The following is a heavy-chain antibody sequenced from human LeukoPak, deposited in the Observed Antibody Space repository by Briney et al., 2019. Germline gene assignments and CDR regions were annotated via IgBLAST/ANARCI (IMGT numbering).Heavy chain of an antibody. CDR3: ARGHLGLSP. CDR2: FHNSRTT. V-gene: IGHV4-59*01. CDR1: GGSISGYS. D-gene: IGHD3-10*01. J-gene: IGHJ5*02. Sequence: SETLSLTCTVSGGSISGYSWTWIRQPPGQGLEWIGYFHNSRTTSYNPSLTGRVTISVDTAMDQISLKLNPVTAADTAVYYCARGHLGLSPWGQETLVTVSS.